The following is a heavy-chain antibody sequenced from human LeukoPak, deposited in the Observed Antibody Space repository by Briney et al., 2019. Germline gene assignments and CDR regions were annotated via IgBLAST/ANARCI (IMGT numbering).Heavy chain of an antibody. CDR1: GGSISSGGYY. J-gene: IGHJ3*02. CDR2: IYYSGST. CDR3: ARPGIAAAVDAFDI. Sequence: SETLSLTCTVSGGSISSGGYYWSWIRQPPGKGLEWIGSIYYSGSTYYNPSLKSRVTISVDTSKNQFSLKLSSVTAADMAVYYCARPGIAAAVDAFDIWGQGTMVTVSS. D-gene: IGHD6-13*01. V-gene: IGHV4-39*01.